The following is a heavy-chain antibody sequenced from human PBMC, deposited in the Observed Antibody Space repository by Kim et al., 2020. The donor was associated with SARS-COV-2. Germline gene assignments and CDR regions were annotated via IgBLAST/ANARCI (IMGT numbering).Heavy chain of an antibody. CDR3: ARSYDYVWGRNDY. Sequence: GGSLRLSCAASGFTFSSYSMNWVRQAPGKGLEWVSYISSSSYTIYYADSVKGRFTISRDNARNSLYLQMNRLRDEDTAVYYCARSYDYVWGRNDYWGQGTLVTVSS. CDR2: ISSSSYTI. J-gene: IGHJ4*02. CDR1: GFTFSSYS. V-gene: IGHV3-48*02. D-gene: IGHD3-16*01.